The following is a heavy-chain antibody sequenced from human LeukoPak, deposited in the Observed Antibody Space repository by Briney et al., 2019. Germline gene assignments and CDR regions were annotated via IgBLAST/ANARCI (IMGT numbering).Heavy chain of an antibody. V-gene: IGHV1-8*01. CDR2: MNPNSDNT. CDR3: ARDLGGITGTAYYYYGMDV. J-gene: IGHJ6*02. Sequence: ASVKVSCKASGYTFTSYDINWVRQATGQGLEWMGWMNPNSDNTGYAQKFQGRVTMTRNTSISTAYMELSSLRSEDTAVYYCARDLGGITGTAYYYYGMDVWGQGTTVTVSS. D-gene: IGHD1-20*01. CDR1: GYTFTSYD.